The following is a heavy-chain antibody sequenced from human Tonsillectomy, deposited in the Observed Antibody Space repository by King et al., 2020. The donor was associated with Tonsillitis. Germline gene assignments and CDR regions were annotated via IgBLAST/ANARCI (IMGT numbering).Heavy chain of an antibody. V-gene: IGHV3-30-3*01. Sequence: VQLVESGAGVVQPGRSLRLSCAASGFTFSSYAMHWVRQAPGKGLEWVAVISYDGSNKYYADSVKGRFTISRDNSKNTLYLQMNSLRPEDTAVYYCAREDYGGEIDYWGQGTLVTVSS. J-gene: IGHJ4*02. CDR3: AREDYGGEIDY. CDR1: GFTFSSYA. CDR2: ISYDGSNK. D-gene: IGHD4-23*01.